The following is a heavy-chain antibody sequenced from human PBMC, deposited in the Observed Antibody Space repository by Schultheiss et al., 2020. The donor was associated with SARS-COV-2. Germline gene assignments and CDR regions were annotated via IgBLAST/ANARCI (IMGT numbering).Heavy chain of an antibody. CDR3: ARVAAAAGTHLDY. J-gene: IGHJ4*02. V-gene: IGHV3-23*01. Sequence: GGSLRLSCTASGFTFGDYAMHWVRQAPGKGLEWVSVISGSGGGTYYADFVKGRFTISRDNSKNTLYLQMNSLRAEDTAVYYCARVAAAAGTHLDYWGQGTLVTVSS. CDR2: ISGSGGGT. D-gene: IGHD6-13*01. CDR1: GFTFGDYA.